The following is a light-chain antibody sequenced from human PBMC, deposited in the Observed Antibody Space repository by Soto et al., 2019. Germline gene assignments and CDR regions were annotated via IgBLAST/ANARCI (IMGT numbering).Light chain of an antibody. J-gene: IGLJ1*01. CDR2: DVS. CDR3: CSSGGSFYV. CDR1: TSDVGGYNY. Sequence: QSALTQPRSVSGSPGQSVTISCTGTTSDVGGYNYVSWYQQYPGKAPKLMIYDVSERPSGVPDRFSGSKSGNTASLTISGLQAEDEDDYYCCSSGGSFYVLGTGTKVTVL. V-gene: IGLV2-11*01.